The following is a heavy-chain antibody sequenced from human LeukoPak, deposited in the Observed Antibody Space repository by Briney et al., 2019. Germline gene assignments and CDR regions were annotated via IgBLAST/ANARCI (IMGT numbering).Heavy chain of an antibody. CDR2: ISGSGENI. CDR3: VKDFDH. CDR1: GFTFSSYA. Sequence: HAGGSLRLSCAASGFTFSSYAVSWVRQAPGKGLEWVSVISGSGENIYYADSVKGRFTISRDNSRSTLYLQMNSLRAGDTAVYYCVKDFDHWGQGTLVTVSS. J-gene: IGHJ4*02. V-gene: IGHV3-23*01.